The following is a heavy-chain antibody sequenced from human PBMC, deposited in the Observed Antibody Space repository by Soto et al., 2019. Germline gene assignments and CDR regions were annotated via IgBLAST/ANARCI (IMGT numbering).Heavy chain of an antibody. J-gene: IGHJ4*02. V-gene: IGHV4-39*01. CDR3: ARSHYTYGLLIDY. Sequence: SDTLSLTCSVSGDSITTNGYYWGWIRQPPGKGLQWIGNVYSTGSTFSHPSLTSRVFISVDTSKNKFSLRLTSVTAADTAVYYCARSHYTYGLLIDYWGPGIMVTASS. CDR2: VYSTGST. CDR1: GDSITTNGYY. D-gene: IGHD2-8*01.